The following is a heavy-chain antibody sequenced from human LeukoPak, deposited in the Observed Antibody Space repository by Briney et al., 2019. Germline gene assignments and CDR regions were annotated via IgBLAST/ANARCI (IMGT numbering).Heavy chain of an antibody. CDR3: ARGEQWLVSPFDY. J-gene: IGHJ4*02. Sequence: SETLSLTCTVSGGSISSGGYYWSWIRQHPGKGLEWIGYIYYSGSTYYNPSLKSRVTISVDTSKNQFSLKLSSVTAADTAVYYCARGEQWLVSPFDYWGQGTLVTVSS. CDR1: GGSISSGGYY. V-gene: IGHV4-31*03. CDR2: IYYSGST. D-gene: IGHD6-19*01.